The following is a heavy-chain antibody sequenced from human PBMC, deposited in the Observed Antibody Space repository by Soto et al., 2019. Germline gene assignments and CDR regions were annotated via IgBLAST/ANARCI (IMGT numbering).Heavy chain of an antibody. J-gene: IGHJ6*03. CDR3: ARDPYYYGSGSYGGYYYYYYMGV. V-gene: IGHV3-11*01. Sequence: GGSLRLSCAASGFTFSDYYMSWIRQAPGKGLEWVSYISSSGSTIYYADSVKGRFTISRDNAKNSLYLQMNSLRAEDTAVYYCARDPYYYGSGSYGGYYYYYYMGVWGKGTTVTVSS. D-gene: IGHD3-10*01. CDR1: GFTFSDYY. CDR2: ISSSGSTI.